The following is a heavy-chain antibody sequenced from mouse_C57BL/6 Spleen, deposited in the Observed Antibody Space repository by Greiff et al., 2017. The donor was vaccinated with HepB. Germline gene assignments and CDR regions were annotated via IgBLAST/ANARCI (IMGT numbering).Heavy chain of an antibody. V-gene: IGHV1-22*01. Sequence: VQLQQSGPELVKPGASVKMSCKASGYTFTDYNMHWVKQSHGKSLEWIGYINPNNGGTSYNQKFKGKATLTVNKSSSTAYMELRSLTSEDSAVYYCASGNYGSSLSDYWGQGTTLTVSS. CDR3: ASGNYGSSLSDY. D-gene: IGHD1-1*01. J-gene: IGHJ2*01. CDR2: INPNNGGT. CDR1: GYTFTDYN.